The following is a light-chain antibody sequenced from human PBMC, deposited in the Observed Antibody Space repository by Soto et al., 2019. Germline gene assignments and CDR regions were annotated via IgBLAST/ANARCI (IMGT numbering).Light chain of an antibody. CDR3: MQGLQTRT. J-gene: IGKJ1*01. CDR1: QSPLHSNGYNY. CDR2: LGS. Sequence: VMTQSQLSLPVTPGESASISCRSSQSPLHSNGYNYLDWYVQKPGQSPQLLIYLGSHRASGVPDRFSGSASGTDFTLKISRVEADDVGVYYCMQGLQTRTFGQGTKVDIK. V-gene: IGKV2-28*01.